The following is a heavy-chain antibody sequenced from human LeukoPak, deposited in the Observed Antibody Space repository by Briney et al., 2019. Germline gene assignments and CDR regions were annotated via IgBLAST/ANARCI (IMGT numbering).Heavy chain of an antibody. CDR2: IWYDGSNK. J-gene: IGHJ4*02. V-gene: IGHV3-33*08. CDR3: ARDAGVPPRFDY. D-gene: IGHD3-10*01. CDR1: GFTVSSNY. Sequence: SGGSLRLSCAASGFTVSSNYMNWVRQAPGKGLEWVAVIWYDGSNKYYADSVKGRFTISRDNSKNTLYLQMNSLRAEDTAVYYCARDAGVPPRFDYWGQGTLVTVSS.